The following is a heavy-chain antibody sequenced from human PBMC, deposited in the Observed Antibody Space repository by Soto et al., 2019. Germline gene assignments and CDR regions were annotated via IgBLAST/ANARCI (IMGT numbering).Heavy chain of an antibody. V-gene: IGHV3-48*01. CDR2: ISSSNSTT. D-gene: IGHD3-3*01. J-gene: IGHJ5*02. CDR3: AREGFVEWLNWFDP. CDR1: GFTFSRYS. Sequence: GGSLRLSCAASGFTFSRYSMNWVRQAPGKGLEWVSYISSSNSTTYYADSVKGRFTISRDNAKNSLYLQMNSLRAEDTAVYYCAREGFVEWLNWFDPWGQGTLVTVSS.